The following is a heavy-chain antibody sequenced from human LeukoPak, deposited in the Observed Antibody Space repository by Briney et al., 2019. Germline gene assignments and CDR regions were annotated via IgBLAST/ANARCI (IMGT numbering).Heavy chain of an antibody. CDR2: IKQDGSEK. CDR1: EFTFSSYW. CDR3: AIFSGSYSN. Sequence: GGSLRLSCAASEFTFSSYWMTWVRQAPGKGLEWVANIKQDGSEKYYVDSVKGRFTISRDNAKNSLYLQMNSLRAEDTAVYYCAIFSGSYSNWGQGTLVTVSS. D-gene: IGHD3-10*01. V-gene: IGHV3-7*01. J-gene: IGHJ4*02.